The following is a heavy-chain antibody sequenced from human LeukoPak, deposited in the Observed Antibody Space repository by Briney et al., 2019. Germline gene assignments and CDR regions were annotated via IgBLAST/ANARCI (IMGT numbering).Heavy chain of an antibody. Sequence: SAIISNGGSTYYADSVKGRFTISRDNSKNTLYLQMSSLRAEDTAVYYCVKDLLAVAGTSNYWGQGTLVTVSS. J-gene: IGHJ4*02. V-gene: IGHV3-64D*06. CDR3: VKDLLAVAGTSNY. D-gene: IGHD6-19*01. CDR2: IISNGGST.